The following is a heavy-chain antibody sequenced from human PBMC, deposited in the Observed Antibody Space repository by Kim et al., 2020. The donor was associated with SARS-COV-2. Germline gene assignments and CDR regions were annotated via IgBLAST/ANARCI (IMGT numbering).Heavy chain of an antibody. Sequence: GGSLRLSCAASGFTFSDYAMHWVRQAPGKGLEWVSGISWNSGSIGYADSVKGRFTISRDNAKNSLYLQMNSLRAEDTALYYCAKDLGLWELLLSSAFDSWGQGTMVAVSS. D-gene: IGHD1-26*01. V-gene: IGHV3-9*01. J-gene: IGHJ3*02. CDR2: ISWNSGSI. CDR3: AKDLGLWELLLSSAFDS. CDR1: GFTFSDYA.